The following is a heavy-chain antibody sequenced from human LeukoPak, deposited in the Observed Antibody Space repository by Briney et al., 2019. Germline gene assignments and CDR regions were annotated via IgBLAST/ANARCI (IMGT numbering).Heavy chain of an antibody. Sequence: SETLSLTCTVSGGSFSGYYWSWIRPPPGKGLEWIGESNNSGSTNYNPSLKSRVTISVDTSKNQFSLKLSSVTAADTAVYYCARGPNCSGGSCDSNAFDIWGQGTMVTVSS. CDR1: GGSFSGYY. CDR3: ARGPNCSGGSCDSNAFDI. CDR2: SNNSGST. V-gene: IGHV4-34*01. D-gene: IGHD2-15*01. J-gene: IGHJ3*02.